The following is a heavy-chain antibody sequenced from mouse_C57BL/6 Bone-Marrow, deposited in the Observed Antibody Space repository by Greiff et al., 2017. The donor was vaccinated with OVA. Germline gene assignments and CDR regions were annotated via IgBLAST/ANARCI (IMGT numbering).Heavy chain of an antibody. J-gene: IGHJ1*03. CDR3: ARSFPIDYDWHWYFDV. CDR2: IYPGSGST. V-gene: IGHV1-55*01. CDR1: GYTFTSYW. Sequence: QVQLQHPGAELVKPGASVKMSCKASGYTFTSYWITWVKQRPGQGLEWIGDIYPGSGSTNYNEKFKSKATLTVDTSSSTAYMQLSSLTSEDSAVYYCARSFPIDYDWHWYFDVWGTGTTVTVSS. D-gene: IGHD2-4*01.